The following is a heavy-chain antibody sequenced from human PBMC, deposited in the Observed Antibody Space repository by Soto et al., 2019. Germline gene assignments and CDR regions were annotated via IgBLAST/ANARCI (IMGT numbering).Heavy chain of an antibody. D-gene: IGHD1-26*01. CDR1: GFTFSSYA. V-gene: IGHV3-30-3*01. Sequence: HPGGSLRLSCAASGFTFSSYAMHWVRQAPGKGLEWVAVISYDGSNKYYADSVKGRFTISRDNSKNTLYLQMNSLRPEDTAVYYCARDWGATTLFYYFDSWGQGTLVTVSS. J-gene: IGHJ4*02. CDR3: ARDWGATTLFYYFDS. CDR2: ISYDGSNK.